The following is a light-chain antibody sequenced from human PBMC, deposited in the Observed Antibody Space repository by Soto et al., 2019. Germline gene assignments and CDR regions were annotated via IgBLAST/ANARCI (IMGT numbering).Light chain of an antibody. CDR3: SSYAGSNHFGL. Sequence: QSALTQPPSASGSPGQSVTISCTGTSSDVGDYNYVSWYQHHPGKAPKLMIYEVSKRPSGVPDRFSGSKSGNTASLTVSGLQAEDEADYYCSSYAGSNHFGLFGGGTKLTVL. J-gene: IGLJ2*01. V-gene: IGLV2-8*01. CDR2: EVS. CDR1: SSDVGDYNY.